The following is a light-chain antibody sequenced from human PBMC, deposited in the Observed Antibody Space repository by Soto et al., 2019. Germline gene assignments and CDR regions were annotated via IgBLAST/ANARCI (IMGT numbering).Light chain of an antibody. CDR2: GAS. Sequence: DIQMTQSASSLSASVGDRVAITCLASQSISSLLNWYQQRPGRAPVLLISGASTLQSGVPSRFRGSGSGTDFTLTISSLQPEDFATYSCQQTYSNPLTFGGGTKVDIK. V-gene: IGKV1-39*01. CDR3: QQTYSNPLT. J-gene: IGKJ4*01. CDR1: QSISSL.